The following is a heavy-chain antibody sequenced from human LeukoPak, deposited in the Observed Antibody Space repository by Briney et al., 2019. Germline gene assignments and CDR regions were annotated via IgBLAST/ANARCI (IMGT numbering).Heavy chain of an antibody. CDR1: GFTFDDYA. V-gene: IGHV3-9*01. J-gene: IGHJ4*02. CDR2: ITWNSDNI. CDR3: ARGAVAARPPAFDY. Sequence: GRSLRLSCAASGFTFDDYAMHWVRQAPGKGLEWVSGITWNSDNIEYADSVKGRFTISRDNAKNTLYLQMNSLRAEDTAVYYCARGAVAARPPAFDYWGQGTLVTVSS. D-gene: IGHD6-6*01.